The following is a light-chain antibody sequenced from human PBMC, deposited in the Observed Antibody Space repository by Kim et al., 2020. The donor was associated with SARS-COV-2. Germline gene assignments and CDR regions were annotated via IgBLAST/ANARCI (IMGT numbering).Light chain of an antibody. V-gene: IGKV3-15*01. J-gene: IGKJ2*01. CDR1: QSIDLN. CDR2: GAS. CDR3: KEDNYWPVYT. Sequence: VSPAERVTLCWRARQSIDLNLAWYPQTPGQAPRFLRYGASTRTTDIPARFSGSGTGTEFTLNISSLKSEDFAVYYCKEDNYWPVYTFGQVTKLEI.